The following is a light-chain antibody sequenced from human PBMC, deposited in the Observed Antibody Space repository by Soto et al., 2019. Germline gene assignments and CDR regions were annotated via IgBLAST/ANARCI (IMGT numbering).Light chain of an antibody. V-gene: IGKV1-39*01. CDR1: QSISNY. CDR3: QQSYNTPLT. J-gene: IGKJ4*01. Sequence: DIPMTQSPSSLSASAGDRVTITCRASQSISNYLNWYQQKPGKAPKLLIYAASTLESGVPSRFSGSRSGTDFTLTISSLQPEDFATYYCQQSYNTPLTFGGGTQVEVK. CDR2: AAS.